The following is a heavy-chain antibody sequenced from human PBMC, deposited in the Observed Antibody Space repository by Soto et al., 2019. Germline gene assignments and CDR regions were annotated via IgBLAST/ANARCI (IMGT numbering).Heavy chain of an antibody. CDR3: VRGGSRYGHGMIDY. Sequence: SETLSLTWTVSGGSISNYYWSWIRQSPEKGLEWIGYISYIGTTNYNPSLKRRVTISVDTSKTQFSLRLTSVTAADTAVYYCVRGGSRYGHGMIDYWGQATPVTVSS. CDR2: ISYIGTT. CDR1: GGSISNYY. V-gene: IGHV4-59*01. D-gene: IGHD3-16*01. J-gene: IGHJ4*02.